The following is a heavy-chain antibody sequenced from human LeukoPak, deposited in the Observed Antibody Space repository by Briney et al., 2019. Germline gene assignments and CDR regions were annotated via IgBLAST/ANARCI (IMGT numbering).Heavy chain of an antibody. Sequence: ASVKVSCKASGYTFTSYGISWVRQAPGQGLEWMGWISAYKGNTNYAQKLQGRVTMTTDTSTSTAYMELRSLRSDDTAVYYCARALYCSSTSCSENWFDPWGQGTLVTVSS. CDR1: GYTFTSYG. V-gene: IGHV1-18*01. D-gene: IGHD2-2*01. J-gene: IGHJ5*02. CDR3: ARALYCSSTSCSENWFDP. CDR2: ISAYKGNT.